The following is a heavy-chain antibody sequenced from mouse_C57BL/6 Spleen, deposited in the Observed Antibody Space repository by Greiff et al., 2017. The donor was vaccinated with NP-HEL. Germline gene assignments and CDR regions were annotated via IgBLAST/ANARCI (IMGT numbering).Heavy chain of an antibody. J-gene: IGHJ2*01. V-gene: IGHV1-54*01. CDR3: ARSTTPDYFDY. D-gene: IGHD1-1*01. CDR2: INPGSGGT. Sequence: VKLMESGAELVRPGTSVKVSCKASGYAFTNYLIEWVKQRPGQGLEWIGVINPGSGGTNYNEKFKGKATLTADKSSSTAYMQLSSLTSEDSAVYFCARSTTPDYFDYWGQGTTLTVSS. CDR1: GYAFTNYL.